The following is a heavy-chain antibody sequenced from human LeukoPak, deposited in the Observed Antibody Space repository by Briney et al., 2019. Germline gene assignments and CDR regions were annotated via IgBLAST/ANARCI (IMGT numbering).Heavy chain of an antibody. D-gene: IGHD3-9*01. CDR3: ARGNYDVLTYTGGTNWIDP. CDR2: INHRGTT. J-gene: IGHJ5*02. CDR1: NGSFSGLY. V-gene: IGHV4-34*01. Sequence: SETLSLTCGVSNGSFSGLYWNWIRQPPGTGLEWIGEINHRGTTNYNPSLRGRDTISVDTSKKQFSLKLTSVTAADTAIYYCARGNYDVLTYTGGTNWIDPWGQGTLVTVSS.